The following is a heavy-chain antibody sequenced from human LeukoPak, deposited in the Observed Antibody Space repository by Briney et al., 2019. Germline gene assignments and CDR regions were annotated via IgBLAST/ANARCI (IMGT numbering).Heavy chain of an antibody. Sequence: GGSLRLSCAASGFTFSSYDMHWVRQATGKGLEWVSAISTAGDTYYPGSVKGRFTISRENAKNSLYLQMNSLRAGDTAVYYCARAVRGYEVDYWGQGTLVTVSS. D-gene: IGHD5-12*01. J-gene: IGHJ4*02. CDR2: ISTAGDT. CDR3: ARAVRGYEVDY. V-gene: IGHV3-13*01. CDR1: GFTFSSYD.